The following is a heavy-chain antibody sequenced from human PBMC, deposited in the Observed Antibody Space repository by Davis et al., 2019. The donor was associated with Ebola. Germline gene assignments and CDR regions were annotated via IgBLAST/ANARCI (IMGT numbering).Heavy chain of an antibody. CDR3: ASSGAAMVLFYYGMDV. D-gene: IGHD5-18*01. V-gene: IGHV1-3*01. Sequence: ASVKVSCKASGFTFTDSAMQWVRQAPGQRLEWMGWINAGNGNTKYSQKFQGRVTITRDTSASTAYMELSSLRSEDTAVYYCASSGAAMVLFYYGMDVWGQGTTVTVSS. J-gene: IGHJ6*02. CDR2: INAGNGNT. CDR1: GFTFTDSA.